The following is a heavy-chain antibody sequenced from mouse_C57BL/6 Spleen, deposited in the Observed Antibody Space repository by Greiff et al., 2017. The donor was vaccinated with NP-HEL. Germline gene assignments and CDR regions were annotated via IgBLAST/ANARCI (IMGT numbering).Heavy chain of an antibody. CDR1: GFTFSDYG. CDR2: ISSGSSTI. V-gene: IGHV5-17*01. D-gene: IGHD3-3*01. Sequence: EVQLVESGGGLVKPGGSLKLSCAASGFTFSDYGMHWVRQAPEKGLEWVAYISSGSSTIYYADTVKGRFTISRDNAKTTLFLQMTSLRSEGTAMYYCARGGTWWYFDVWGTGTTVTVSS. CDR3: ARGGTWWYFDV. J-gene: IGHJ1*03.